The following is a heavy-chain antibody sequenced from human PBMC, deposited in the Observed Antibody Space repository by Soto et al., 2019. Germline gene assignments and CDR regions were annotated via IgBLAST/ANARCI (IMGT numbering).Heavy chain of an antibody. J-gene: IGHJ3*02. CDR2: INHSGST. Sequence: PSETLSLTCAVYGGSFSGYYWSWIRQPPGKGLEWIGEINHSGSTNYNPSLKSRVTISVDTSKNQFSLKLSSVTAADTAVYYCARGLGSLIDSSGLVRAFDIWGQGTMVTVSS. CDR1: GGSFSGYY. V-gene: IGHV4-34*01. D-gene: IGHD3-22*01. CDR3: ARGLGSLIDSSGLVRAFDI.